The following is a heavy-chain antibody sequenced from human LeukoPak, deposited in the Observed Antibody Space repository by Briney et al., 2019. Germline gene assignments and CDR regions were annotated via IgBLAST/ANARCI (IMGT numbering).Heavy chain of an antibody. D-gene: IGHD3-10*01. CDR1: GFTFSSSA. CDR3: VRGGSQPITMHVFDY. J-gene: IGHJ4*02. V-gene: IGHV3-30-3*01. CDR2: ISYDGSNK. Sequence: GGSLRLSCAASGFTFSSSAMHWVRQAPGKGLEWVAVISYDGSNKYYADSVKGRLTISRDDSKNTLYLQMNSLRAEDTAVYYCVRGGSQPITMHVFDYWGQGTLVTVSS.